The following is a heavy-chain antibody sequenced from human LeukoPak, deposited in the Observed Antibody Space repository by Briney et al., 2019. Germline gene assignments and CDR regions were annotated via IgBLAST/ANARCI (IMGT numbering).Heavy chain of an antibody. CDR3: VRDYSSGWYGLGAFDI. Sequence: KSGGSLRLSCAASGLTFSSYSMNWVRQAPGKGLEWVSSISSSSSYIYYADSVKGRFTISRDNAKNSLYLQMNSPRAEDTAVYYCVRDYSSGWYGLGAFDIWGQGTMVTVSS. CDR1: GLTFSSYS. J-gene: IGHJ3*02. CDR2: ISSSSSYI. D-gene: IGHD6-19*01. V-gene: IGHV3-21*01.